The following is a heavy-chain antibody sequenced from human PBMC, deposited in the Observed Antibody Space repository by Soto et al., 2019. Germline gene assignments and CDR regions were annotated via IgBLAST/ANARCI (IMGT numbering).Heavy chain of an antibody. CDR3: TTYLIVLMVYANPVY. J-gene: IGHJ4*02. Sequence: EVQLVESGGGLVKPGGSLRLSCAASGFTFSNAWMSWVRQAPGKGLEWVGRIKSKTDGGTTDYAAPVKGRFTISRDDSKNTLYLQMNRLKTEDTAVYYCTTYLIVLMVYANPVYWGQGTLVTVSS. V-gene: IGHV3-15*01. CDR2: IKSKTDGGTT. CDR1: GFTFSNAW. D-gene: IGHD2-8*01.